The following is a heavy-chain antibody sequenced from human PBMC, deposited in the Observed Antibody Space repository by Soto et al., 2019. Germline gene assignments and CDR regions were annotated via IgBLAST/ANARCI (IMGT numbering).Heavy chain of an antibody. J-gene: IGHJ4*02. CDR3: ASSYYGSGSLQFDY. CDR2: IYHSGST. V-gene: IGHV4-30-2*01. CDR1: GGSISRLGYS. Sequence: TLSDTCAVSGGSISRLGYSWSWILQPPGKGLEWIGYIYHSGSTYYNPSLKSRVTISVDRSKNQFSLKLSSVTAADTAVYYCASSYYGSGSLQFDYWGQGTLVTVS. D-gene: IGHD3-10*01.